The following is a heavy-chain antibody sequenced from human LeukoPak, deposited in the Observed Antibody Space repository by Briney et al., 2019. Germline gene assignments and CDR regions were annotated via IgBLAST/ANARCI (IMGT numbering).Heavy chain of an antibody. Sequence: PGESLKISCKASGYTFTTYWIGWVRQMPGKGLEWMGIIYPGDSQTRYSPSFQGQVTISADKSTNTAYLQWNSLQASDTAMYYCAGTYGGVDYWGQGTLVTVSS. J-gene: IGHJ4*02. V-gene: IGHV5-51*01. D-gene: IGHD4-23*01. CDR2: IYPGDSQT. CDR3: AGTYGGVDY. CDR1: GYTFTTYW.